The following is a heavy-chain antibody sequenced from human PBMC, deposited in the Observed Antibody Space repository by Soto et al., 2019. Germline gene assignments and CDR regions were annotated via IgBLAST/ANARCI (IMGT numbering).Heavy chain of an antibody. CDR1: GGTFRNHV. CDR3: ACDLELRDVIFFLLAH. J-gene: IGHJ4*02. CDR2: IIPIIGTP. D-gene: IGHD3-9*01. V-gene: IGHV1-69*13. Sequence: SVEGSCKASGGTFRNHVFNWVRQAPGQGLEWMGGIIPIIGTPNYAQKFQGRVTITADASTNTVYLDVSSLRSQDTAVYYCACDLELRDVIFFLLAHWGQGTLVTLS.